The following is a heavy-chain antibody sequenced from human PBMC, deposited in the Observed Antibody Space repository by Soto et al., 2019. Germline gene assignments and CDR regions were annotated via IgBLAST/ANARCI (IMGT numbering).Heavy chain of an antibody. Sequence: PGGSLRLSCAASGFTVSSNYMSWVRQAPGKGLEWVSVIYSGGSTYYADSVKGRFTISRDNSKNTLYLQMNSLRAEDTAVYYCARSPFGYSSGWIDYWGQGTLVTV. D-gene: IGHD6-19*01. CDR3: ARSPFGYSSGWIDY. CDR1: GFTVSSNY. J-gene: IGHJ4*02. V-gene: IGHV3-53*01. CDR2: IYSGGST.